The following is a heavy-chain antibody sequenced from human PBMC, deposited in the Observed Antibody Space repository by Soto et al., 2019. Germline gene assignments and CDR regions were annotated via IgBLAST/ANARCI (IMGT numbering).Heavy chain of an antibody. CDR2: INAGNGNT. V-gene: IGHV1-3*01. Sequence: QVQLVQSGAEVKKPGASVKVSCKASGYTFTSYAMQWVRQAPGQRLEWMGWINAGNGNTKYSQKFQGRLTITSDTSASTDYMELSSLRSEDTAVYYCARDLGGWTDYWGQGTLVTVSS. CDR1: GYTFTSYA. D-gene: IGHD6-19*01. J-gene: IGHJ4*02. CDR3: ARDLGGWTDY.